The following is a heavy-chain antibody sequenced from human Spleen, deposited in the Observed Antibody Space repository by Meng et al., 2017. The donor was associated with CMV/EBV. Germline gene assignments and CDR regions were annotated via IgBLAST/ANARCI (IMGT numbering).Heavy chain of an antibody. CDR2: ISFDAKDK. CDR3: ARVFQGQVFPHDY. Sequence: GESLKISCAASGFTFSNTTMHWVRQAPGKGLEWVAFISFDAKDKFYSHSVRGRFTISRDNSKNTLWLQMNSLRVEDTAVYYCARVFQGQVFPHDYWGQGTLVTVSS. CDR1: GFTFSNTT. V-gene: IGHV3-30*04. J-gene: IGHJ4*02. D-gene: IGHD3-10*01.